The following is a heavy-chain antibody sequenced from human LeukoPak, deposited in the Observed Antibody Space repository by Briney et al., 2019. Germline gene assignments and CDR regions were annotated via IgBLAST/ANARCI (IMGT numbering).Heavy chain of an antibody. CDR1: GFTFSSYE. V-gene: IGHV3-48*03. CDR3: ARESETSGWYDY. Sequence: GGSLRLSCAASGFTFSSYEINWVRQAPGKGLEWVSKISDSGLNTNHADSVKGRFTISRDNTRKSLSLQMSSLRSEDTALYYCARESETSGWYDYWGQGTVVSVFS. D-gene: IGHD6-19*01. J-gene: IGHJ4*02. CDR2: ISDSGLNT.